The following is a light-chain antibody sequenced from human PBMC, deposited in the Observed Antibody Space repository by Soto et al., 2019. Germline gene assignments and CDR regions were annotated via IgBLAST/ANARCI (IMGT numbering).Light chain of an antibody. CDR2: TAS. CDR1: QSISSH. Sequence: DIRMTQPPSSLSASVGDTVTITCRASQSISSHLHWYQQKPGKAPNLLMYTASNLQSGVPSRFSGSGSGTDFTLTISSLQPEDFATYYCQQSYSTPSTFGQGTQLEI. CDR3: QQSYSTPST. V-gene: IGKV1-39*01. J-gene: IGKJ5*01.